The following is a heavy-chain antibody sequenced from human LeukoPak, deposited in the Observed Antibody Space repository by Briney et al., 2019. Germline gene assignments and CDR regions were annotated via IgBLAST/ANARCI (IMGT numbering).Heavy chain of an antibody. D-gene: IGHD2-2*01. Sequence: SVKVSCKASGGTFSSYAISWVRQAPGQGLEWMGGIIPIFGTANYAQKFQGRVTITADESTSTAYMELSSLRSEDTAEYYCAREGACSSTSCYADYWGQGTLVTVSS. J-gene: IGHJ4*02. V-gene: IGHV1-69*01. CDR2: IIPIFGTA. CDR3: AREGACSSTSCYADY. CDR1: GGTFSSYA.